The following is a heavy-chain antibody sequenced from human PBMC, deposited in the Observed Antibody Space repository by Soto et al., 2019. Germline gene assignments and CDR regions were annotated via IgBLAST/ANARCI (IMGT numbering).Heavy chain of an antibody. J-gene: IGHJ6*04. CDR3: AKDLYSSSWRSGQGVV. D-gene: IGHD6-13*01. Sequence: GGSLRLSCAASGFTFSSYAMGWVRQAPGKGLEWVSGISASGGSTYYADSVEGRFTISRDNYNNTLYLQMNGLRAEDTAVYYCAKDLYSSSWRSGQGVVWGKGTTVTVYS. CDR1: GFTFSSYA. V-gene: IGHV3-23*01. CDR2: ISASGGST.